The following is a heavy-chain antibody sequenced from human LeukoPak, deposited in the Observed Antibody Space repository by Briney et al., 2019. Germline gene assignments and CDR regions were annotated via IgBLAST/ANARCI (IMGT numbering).Heavy chain of an antibody. Sequence: GGSLRLSCAASGFTFSSYSMNWVRQAPGKGLEWVSYISSSSSTIYYADSVKGRFTISRDNAKNSLYLQMNSLRAEDTAVYYCARANRDGYINYWGQGTLVTVSS. V-gene: IGHV3-48*01. CDR2: ISSSSSTI. CDR1: GFTFSSYS. J-gene: IGHJ4*02. CDR3: ARANRDGYINY. D-gene: IGHD5-24*01.